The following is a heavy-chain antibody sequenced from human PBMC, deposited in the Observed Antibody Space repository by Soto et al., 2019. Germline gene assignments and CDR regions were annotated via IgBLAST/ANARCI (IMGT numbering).Heavy chain of an antibody. Sequence: QVQLVQSGAEVKKPGSSVKVSCKASGGTFSSYTISWVRQAPGQGLEWMGRIIPILGIANYAQKFQGRVTITADKSTSTAYMELSSLRSEDTAVYYWAALWCGEPLDGLDVWGQGTTVTVSS. D-gene: IGHD3-10*01. CDR3: AALWCGEPLDGLDV. V-gene: IGHV1-69*02. J-gene: IGHJ6*02. CDR2: IIPILGIA. CDR1: GGTFSSYT.